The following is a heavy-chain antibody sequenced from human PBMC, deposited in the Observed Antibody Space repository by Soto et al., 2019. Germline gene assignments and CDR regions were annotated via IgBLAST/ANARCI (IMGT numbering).Heavy chain of an antibody. Sequence: PGGSLRLSCAASGFTVSSNYMSWVRQAPGKGLEWVSVIYSGGSTYYADSMKGRFTISRDNSKNTLYLQMNSLRAEDTAVYYCARIAAAGIYWYFDLWGRGTLVNVSS. CDR2: IYSGGST. V-gene: IGHV3-53*01. CDR3: ARIAAAGIYWYFDL. D-gene: IGHD6-13*01. J-gene: IGHJ2*01. CDR1: GFTVSSNY.